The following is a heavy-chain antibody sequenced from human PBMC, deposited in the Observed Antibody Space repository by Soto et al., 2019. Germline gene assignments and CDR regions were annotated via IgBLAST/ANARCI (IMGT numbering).Heavy chain of an antibody. D-gene: IGHD3-16*01. CDR2: IYYSGST. J-gene: IGHJ1*01. CDR1: GGSISSYY. Sequence: SETLSLTCTVSGGSISSYYWSWIRQPPGKGLEWIGYIYYSGSTNYNPSLKSRVTISVDTSTNQFSLKLSSVTAADTAVYYCARHSRGAEYFQHWGQGTLVTVSS. V-gene: IGHV4-59*01. CDR3: ARHSRGAEYFQH.